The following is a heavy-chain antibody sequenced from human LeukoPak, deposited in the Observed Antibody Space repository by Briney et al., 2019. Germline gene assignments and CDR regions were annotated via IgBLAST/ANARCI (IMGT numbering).Heavy chain of an antibody. CDR3: ARGQRGLPY. J-gene: IGHJ4*02. Sequence: SETLSLTCTVSGGSISSYYWNWIRQPPGKGPEWIGYIYYSGSTNYNPSLKSRVTISLDTSKNQFSLKLTSVTAADTAVYYCARGQRGLPYWGQGTLVTVSS. D-gene: IGHD2-21*01. CDR2: IYYSGST. V-gene: IGHV4-59*01. CDR1: GGSISSYY.